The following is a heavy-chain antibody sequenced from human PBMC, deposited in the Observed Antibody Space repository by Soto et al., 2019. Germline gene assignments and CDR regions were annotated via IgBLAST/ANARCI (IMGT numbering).Heavy chain of an antibody. CDR3: ARGVHAAGPSWGGFDY. CDR2: RWYDGSNK. V-gene: IGHV3-33*01. Sequence: QVQLVESGGGVVQPGRSLRLSCAASGFTFSRYGMHWVRQAPGKGREWVSVRWYDGSNKYYADSVKCRFTISRDNYKHTLYLQMNILRAEDTAVYDCARGVHAAGPSWGGFDYWGQGTLVTVSS. D-gene: IGHD6-13*01. J-gene: IGHJ4*02. CDR1: GFTFSRYG.